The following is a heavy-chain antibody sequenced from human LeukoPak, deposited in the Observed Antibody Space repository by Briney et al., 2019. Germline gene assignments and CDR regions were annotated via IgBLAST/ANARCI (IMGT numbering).Heavy chain of an antibody. CDR3: ASLLGYCSSTSCAYGMDV. CDR2: IIPILGIA. Sequence: GASVKVSCTASGGTFSSYTISWVRQAPGQGLEWMGRIIPILGIANYAQKFQGRVTITADKSTSTAYMELSSLRSEDTAVYYCASLLGYCSSTSCAYGMDVWGQGTTVTVSS. D-gene: IGHD2-2*01. CDR1: GGTFSSYT. J-gene: IGHJ6*02. V-gene: IGHV1-69*02.